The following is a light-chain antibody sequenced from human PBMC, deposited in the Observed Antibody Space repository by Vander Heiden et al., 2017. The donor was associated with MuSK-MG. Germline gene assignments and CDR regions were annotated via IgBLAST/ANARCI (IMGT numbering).Light chain of an antibody. CDR1: QSISSY. CDR3: QQSYSTLWT. Sequence: DIEMTKSTYSLSASVGDRVTITCRASQSISSYLNWYQQKPAKAPNLLIYSSSILQSGVPSRFSVSGSGTDFTLTISSLQPEDFATYYCQQSYSTLWTFGQGTKVEIK. CDR2: SSS. V-gene: IGKV1-39*01. J-gene: IGKJ1*01.